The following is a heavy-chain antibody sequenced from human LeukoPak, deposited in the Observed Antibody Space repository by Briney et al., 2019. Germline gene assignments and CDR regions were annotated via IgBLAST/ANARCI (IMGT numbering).Heavy chain of an antibody. CDR3: ARIDYYDSSGYLGERAFDI. Sequence: PSETLSLTCTVSGGSISSSSYYWGWIRQPPGKGLEWIGSIYYSGSTYYNPSLKSRVTISVDTSKNQFSLKLSSVTAADTAVYYCARIDYYDSSGYLGERAFDIWGQGTMVTVSS. D-gene: IGHD3-22*01. CDR1: GGSISSSSYY. V-gene: IGHV4-39*07. J-gene: IGHJ3*02. CDR2: IYYSGST.